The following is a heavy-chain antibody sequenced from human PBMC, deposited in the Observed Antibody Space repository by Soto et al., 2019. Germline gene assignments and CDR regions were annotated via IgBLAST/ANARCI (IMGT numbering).Heavy chain of an antibody. Sequence: QVHLVESGGGVVQPGTSLRVSCVGSGFTFRSYVIHWVRQAPGKGLEWVALTSYDGTDKYYGDSVRGRFTISRGNSRNTVDLQMDSLRLEDTARYYCARWGTTGGLDVWGQGTLVSVSS. D-gene: IGHD3-16*01. V-gene: IGHV3-30*19. J-gene: IGHJ1*01. CDR2: TSYDGTDK. CDR1: GFTFRSYV. CDR3: ARWGTTGGLDV.